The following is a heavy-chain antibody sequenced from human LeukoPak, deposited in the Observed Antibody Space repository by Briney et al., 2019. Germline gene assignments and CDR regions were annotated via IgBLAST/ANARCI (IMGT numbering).Heavy chain of an antibody. CDR1: GFSFSDYD. Sequence: GGSLRLSCAASGFSFSDYDMHWVRQAPGKGLEWVTFIRYDGTNTYADSVKGRFTISRDNSKNTLYLQMNSLRAEDTAVYYCAKDLGEWIQLWFADYWGQGTLVTVSS. J-gene: IGHJ4*02. CDR3: AKDLGEWIQLWFADY. D-gene: IGHD5-18*01. V-gene: IGHV3-30*02. CDR2: IRYDGTNT.